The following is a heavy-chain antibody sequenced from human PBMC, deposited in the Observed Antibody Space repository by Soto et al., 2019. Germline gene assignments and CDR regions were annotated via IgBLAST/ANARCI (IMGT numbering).Heavy chain of an antibody. J-gene: IGHJ4*02. CDR2: INPNSGDS. CDR1: GYTFTGYY. V-gene: IGHV1-2*02. D-gene: IGHD6-19*01. Sequence: QVQLVQSGAEVKKHGASVKVSCKTSGYTFTGYYIHWIRQAPGQGLEWMGWINPNSGDSNYSQEFQGRVTMTSDTSITTAYMQLTRLTSDDTAVYYCARREQWLENFDFWGQGTLVTVSS. CDR3: ARREQWLENFDF.